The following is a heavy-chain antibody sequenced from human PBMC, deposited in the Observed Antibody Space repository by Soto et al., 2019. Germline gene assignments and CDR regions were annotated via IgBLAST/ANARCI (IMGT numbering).Heavy chain of an antibody. J-gene: IGHJ6*02. D-gene: IGHD2-2*01. CDR2: IYSGGST. CDR1: GFTVSSNY. CDR3: ASQVGYCRSTSCPYYYYGMDV. V-gene: IGHV3-53*02. Sequence: EVQLVETGGGLIQPGGSLRLSCAASGFTVSSNYMSWVRQAPGKGLEWVSVIYSGGSTYYADSVKGRFTISRDNSKNTLYLQMNSLRAEDKAVYYCASQVGYCRSTSCPYYYYGMDVWGQGTTVTVSS.